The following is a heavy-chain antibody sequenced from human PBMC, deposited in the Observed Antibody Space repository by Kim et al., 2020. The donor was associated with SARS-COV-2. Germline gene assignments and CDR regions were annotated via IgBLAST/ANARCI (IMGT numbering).Heavy chain of an antibody. V-gene: IGHV3-48*02. Sequence: GGSLRLSCAASGFTFSIYSIDWVRRAPGKGLEWIIYISSTSRNIYYADSVKGRFTVSRDNAKNSVYLQMDSLTDEDTAIYYCASVGPSGDTVDYWGQGNPITVSP. J-gene: IGHJ4*02. CDR1: GFTFSIYS. CDR2: ISSTSRNI. CDR3: ASVGPSGDTVDY. D-gene: IGHD5-12*01.